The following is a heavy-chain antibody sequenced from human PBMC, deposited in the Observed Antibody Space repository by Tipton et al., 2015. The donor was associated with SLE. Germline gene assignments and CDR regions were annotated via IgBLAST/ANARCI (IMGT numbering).Heavy chain of an antibody. CDR1: GGSVSSGSYY. CDR2: IYYSGST. D-gene: IGHD1-26*01. V-gene: IGHV4-61*01. CDR3: AAESIGWELPFDY. Sequence: GLVKPSETLSLTCTVSGGSVSSGSYYCSWIRQPPGKGLEWIGYIYYSGSTNYNPSLKSRVTISVDTSKNQFSLKLSSVTAADTAVYYCAAESIGWELPFDYWGQGILVTVSS. J-gene: IGHJ4*02.